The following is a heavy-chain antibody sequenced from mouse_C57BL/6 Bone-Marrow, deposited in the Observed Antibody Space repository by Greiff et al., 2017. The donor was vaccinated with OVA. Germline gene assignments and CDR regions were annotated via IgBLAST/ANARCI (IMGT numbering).Heavy chain of an antibody. D-gene: IGHD1-1*02. J-gene: IGHJ2*01. CDR3: AGKVGDVDY. CDR1: GYTFTSYW. CDR2: IDPSDSYT. Sequence: VQLQQPGAELVMPGASVKLSCKASGYTFTSYWMHWVKQRPGQGLEWIGEIDPSDSYTNYNQKFKGKSTLTVDKSSSTAYMQLSSLTSADSAVYYCAGKVGDVDYWGQGTTLTVSS. V-gene: IGHV1-69*01.